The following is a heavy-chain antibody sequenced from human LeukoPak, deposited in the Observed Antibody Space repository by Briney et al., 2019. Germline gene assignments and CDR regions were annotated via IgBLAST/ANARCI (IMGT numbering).Heavy chain of an antibody. D-gene: IGHD1-26*01. CDR1: AGSISSSSYY. V-gene: IGHV4-39*01. CDR2: IYYSGST. J-gene: IGHJ6*03. Sequence: SETLSLTCTVSAGSISSSSYYWGWIRQPPGKGLEWIGSIYYSGSTYYNPSLKSRVTISVDTSKNQFSLKLSSVTAADTAVYYCARCGGSYYGAYYYYYYMDVWGKGTTVTVSS. CDR3: ARCGGSYYGAYYYYYYMDV.